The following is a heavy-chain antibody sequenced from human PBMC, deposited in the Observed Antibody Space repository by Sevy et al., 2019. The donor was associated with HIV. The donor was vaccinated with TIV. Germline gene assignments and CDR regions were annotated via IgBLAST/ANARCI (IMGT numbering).Heavy chain of an antibody. CDR2: IYYSGST. CDR3: ARDCKYYGSGSHKNYYYYYGMDV. Sequence: SGTLPLTCTVSGGSVSSGSYYWSWIRQPPGKGLEWIGYIYYSGSTNYNPSLKSRVTISVDTSKNQFSLKLSSVTAADTAVYYCARDCKYYGSGSHKNYYYYYGMDVWGQGTTVTVSS. D-gene: IGHD3-10*01. J-gene: IGHJ6*02. CDR1: GGSVSSGSYY. V-gene: IGHV4-61*01.